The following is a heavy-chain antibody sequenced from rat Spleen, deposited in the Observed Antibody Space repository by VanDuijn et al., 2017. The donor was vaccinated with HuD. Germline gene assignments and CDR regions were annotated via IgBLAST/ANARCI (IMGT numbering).Heavy chain of an antibody. CDR1: GFSLTSNS. J-gene: IGHJ2*01. CDR2: IWGDGST. Sequence: QVQLKESGPGLVQPSQTLSLTCTVSGFSLTSNSVHLVRQPPGKGLEWMGGIWGDGSTDYNSVLKSRLSISRDTSKSQVFLKMNSLQTDDPAMYFCARSGLFDYWGQGVMVTVSS. CDR3: ARSGLFDY. V-gene: IGHV2-1*01. D-gene: IGHD4-1*01.